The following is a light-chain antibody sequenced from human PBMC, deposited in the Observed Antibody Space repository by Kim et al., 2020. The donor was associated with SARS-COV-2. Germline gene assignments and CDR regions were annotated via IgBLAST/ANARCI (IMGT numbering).Light chain of an antibody. Sequence: GQSITISCTGTSSDGGGYKYVSWYQQHPGKAPKLMIYDVNNRPSGVSNRFSGSKSGNTASLTISGLQAEDEADYYCSSYTTSSTLVFGGGTQLTVL. CDR2: DVN. CDR3: SSYTTSSTLV. CDR1: SSDGGGYKY. V-gene: IGLV2-14*03. J-gene: IGLJ3*02.